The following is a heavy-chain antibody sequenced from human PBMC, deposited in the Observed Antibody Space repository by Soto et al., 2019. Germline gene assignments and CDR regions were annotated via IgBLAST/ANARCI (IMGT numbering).Heavy chain of an antibody. CDR2: IRSKADGGTT. J-gene: IGHJ4*02. D-gene: IGHD5-18*01. V-gene: IGHV3-15*07. CDR3: STGRYRHGSDY. CDR1: GFTLTNGW. Sequence: EVQLVESGGGLVKPGESLRLSCAASGFTLTNGWMTWVRQAPGKGLEWDGRIRSKADGGTTDYSAPVKGRFTISRDDSKDTLYLQMNSLKDEDTAVYYCSTGRYRHGSDYWGPGTLVTVSS.